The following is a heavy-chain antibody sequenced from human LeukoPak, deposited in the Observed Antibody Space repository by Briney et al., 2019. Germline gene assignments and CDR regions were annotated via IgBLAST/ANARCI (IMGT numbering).Heavy chain of an antibody. CDR3: ARVSSSWYQDWYFDL. D-gene: IGHD6-13*01. V-gene: IGHV4-34*01. CDR2: INHSGST. Sequence: SETLSLTCAVYGGSFSGYYWSWIRQPPGKGLEWIGEINHSGSTNYNPSLKSRVTISVDTSKNQFSLKLCSVTAADTAVYYCARVSSSWYQDWYFDLWGRGTVVTVSS. CDR1: GGSFSGYY. J-gene: IGHJ2*01.